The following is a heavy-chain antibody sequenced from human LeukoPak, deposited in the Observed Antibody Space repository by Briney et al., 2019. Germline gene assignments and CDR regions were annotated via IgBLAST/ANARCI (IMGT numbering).Heavy chain of an antibody. CDR3: ARDEIQRYSGSHYYFDY. CDR2: IIPIFGTA. CDR1: GGTFSSYA. Sequence: ASVKVSCKASGGTFSSYAISWVRQAPGQGLEWMGGIIPIFGTANYAQKFQGRVTITADESTSTAYMELSSLRSEDTAVYYCARDEIQRYSGSHYYFDYWGQGTLVTLST. V-gene: IGHV1-69*13. J-gene: IGHJ4*02. D-gene: IGHD1-26*01.